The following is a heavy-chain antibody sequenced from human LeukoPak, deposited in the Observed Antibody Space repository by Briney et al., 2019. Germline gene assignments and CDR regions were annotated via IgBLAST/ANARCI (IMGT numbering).Heavy chain of an antibody. Sequence: GGSLRLSCAASGFTFSSFAMSWVRQAPGEALEWVSTISASGRATHYADSVKGRFTISRDNSKNTLFLQLNSLRVEDTAVYYCAKYSSSGSRYFDYWGQGTLVTVSS. CDR2: ISASGRAT. D-gene: IGHD3-22*01. V-gene: IGHV3-23*01. J-gene: IGHJ4*02. CDR3: AKYSSSGSRYFDY. CDR1: GFTFSSFA.